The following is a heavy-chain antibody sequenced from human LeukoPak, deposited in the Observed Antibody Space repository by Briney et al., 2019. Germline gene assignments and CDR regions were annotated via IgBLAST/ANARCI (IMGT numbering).Heavy chain of an antibody. CDR3: ARTTNGKTVNWFAP. D-gene: IGHD1-1*01. J-gene: IGHJ5*01. CDR1: GDSINHYY. CDR2: IYSSGLT. V-gene: IGHV4-4*07. Sequence: PSETLSLTCNVSGDSINHYYWSWIRQPAGKGLEWIGLIYSSGLTTYNPSLKSRVPMSVDTSKNQLSLKLNSVTAADSATYYCARTTNGKTVNWFAPWGQGTRVSVSS.